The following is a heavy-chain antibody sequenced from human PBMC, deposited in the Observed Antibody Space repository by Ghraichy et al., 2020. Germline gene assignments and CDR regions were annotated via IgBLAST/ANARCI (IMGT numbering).Heavy chain of an antibody. CDR3: ARDGGGDGYTQGGAFDI. J-gene: IGHJ3*02. Sequence: SETLSLTCTVSGGSISSYYWSWIRQPPGKGLEWIGYIYYSGSTNYNPSLKSRVTISEDTSKNQFSLKLSSVTAADTAVYYCARDGGGDGYTQGGAFDIWGQGTMVTVSS. D-gene: IGHD5-24*01. CDR2: IYYSGST. V-gene: IGHV4-59*01. CDR1: GGSISSYY.